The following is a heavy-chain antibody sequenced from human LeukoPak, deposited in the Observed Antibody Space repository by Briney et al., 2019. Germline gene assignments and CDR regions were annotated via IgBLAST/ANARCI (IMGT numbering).Heavy chain of an antibody. V-gene: IGHV3-23*01. D-gene: IGHD6-19*01. CDR3: AKVSWLGTLPSYHFDS. CDR1: GLTFSDHA. CDR2: IRGTGTTT. Sequence: SGGSLRLSCAASGLTFSDHAMSWVRQAAGKVLEWVSAIRGTGTTTFYAASVKGRFTISRDTSKNTADLQMNSLRAEDTAVYYCAKVSWLGTLPSYHFDSWGQGTQVTVSS. J-gene: IGHJ4*02.